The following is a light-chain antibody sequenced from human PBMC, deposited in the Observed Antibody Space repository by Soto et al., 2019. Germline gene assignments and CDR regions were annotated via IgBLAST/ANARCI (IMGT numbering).Light chain of an antibody. CDR2: GAS. CDR3: QVYGSSSRT. V-gene: IGKV3-20*01. Sequence: EVVLTQSPDTLSLSPGERATLSCRASQSVDSTYLGWYQQKPGQAPRLLIYGASDRATDIPDRFSGSGSGTDFTLTIARLEPEDFAVYYCQVYGSSSRTFGQGTKVEVK. CDR1: QSVDSTY. J-gene: IGKJ1*01.